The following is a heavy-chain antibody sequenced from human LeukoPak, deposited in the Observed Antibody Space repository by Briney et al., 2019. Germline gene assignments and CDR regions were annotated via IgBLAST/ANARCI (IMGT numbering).Heavy chain of an antibody. J-gene: IGHJ4*02. CDR2: IIPISGTA. D-gene: IGHD3-10*01. CDR3: ARVSTIWFGEFPGYFDY. Sequence: SVKVSCKASGGTFSSYAISWVRQAPGQGLEWMGGIIPISGTANYAQKFQGRVTITADESTSTAYMELSSLRSEDTAVYYCARVSTIWFGEFPGYFDYWGQGTLVTVSS. CDR1: GGTFSSYA. V-gene: IGHV1-69*13.